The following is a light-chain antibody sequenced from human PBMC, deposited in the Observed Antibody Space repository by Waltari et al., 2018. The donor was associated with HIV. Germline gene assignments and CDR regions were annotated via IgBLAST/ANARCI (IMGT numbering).Light chain of an antibody. J-gene: IGLJ3*02. CDR1: SSDLRDYNS. V-gene: IGLV2-14*01. CDR2: EVS. CDR3: ASYISSASPE. Sequence: QSALTQPASVSGSPGQSITLSCAGTSSDLRDYNSVSWYQHHPGKVPKVIIYEVSNRPSGVSSRFSGSISANTASLTISGLQPEDEADYFCASYISSASPEFGGGTKLTVL.